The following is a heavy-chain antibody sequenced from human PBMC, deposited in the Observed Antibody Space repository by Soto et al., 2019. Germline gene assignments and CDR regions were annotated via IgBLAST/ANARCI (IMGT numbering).Heavy chain of an antibody. CDR2: IIPILGIA. J-gene: IGHJ6*02. V-gene: IGHV1-69*04. CDR3: ARDGLGTFGSYYGMDV. Sequence: SVKVSCKASGYTFTGYAMHWVRQAPGQRLEWMGRIIPILGIANYAQKFQGRVTITADKSTSTAYMELSSLRSEDTAVYCCARDGLGTFGSYYGMDVWGQGTTVTVSS. CDR1: GYTFTGYA. D-gene: IGHD3-16*01.